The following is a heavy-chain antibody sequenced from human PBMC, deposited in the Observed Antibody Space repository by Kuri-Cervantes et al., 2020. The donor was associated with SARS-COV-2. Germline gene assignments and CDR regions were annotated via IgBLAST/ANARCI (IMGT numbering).Heavy chain of an antibody. CDR2: ICPVGDT. Sequence: GGSLRLSCAASGFTFSFDDMRWVRQARGKGLEWASAICPVGDTYYAGSLKGRFTISRENAKNSLNLQMNSLRAEDTAVYYCVRVGTAESWGAFDIWGQGTMVTVSS. J-gene: IGHJ3*02. CDR3: VRVGTAESWGAFDI. CDR1: GFTFSFDD. V-gene: IGHV3-13*01. D-gene: IGHD2-2*01.